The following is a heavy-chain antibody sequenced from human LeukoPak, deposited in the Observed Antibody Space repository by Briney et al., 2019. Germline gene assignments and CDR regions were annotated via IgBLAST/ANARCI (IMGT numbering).Heavy chain of an antibody. V-gene: IGHV4-59*01. Sequence: SSETLSLTCTVSCGSISSYYWSWIRQPPGKGLEWIGYIYYSGSTNYNPSLKSRVTISVDTSKNQFSLKLSSVTAADTAVYYCARTTEAHSWRTRYYDYYMDVWGKGTTVTVS. CDR3: ARTTEAHSWRTRYYDYYMDV. CDR2: IYYSGST. D-gene: IGHD6-13*01. CDR1: CGSISSYY. J-gene: IGHJ6*03.